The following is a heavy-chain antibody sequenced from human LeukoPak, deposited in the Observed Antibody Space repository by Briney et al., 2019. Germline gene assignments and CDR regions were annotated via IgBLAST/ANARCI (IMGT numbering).Heavy chain of an antibody. D-gene: IGHD3-9*01. J-gene: IGHJ5*02. V-gene: IGHV3-13*01. CDR2: IGTAGDT. CDR1: GFTFSSYD. Sequence: GGSLRLSCAASGFTFSSYDMHWVRQATGKGLEWVSAIGTAGDTYYPGSVKGRFTISRDNSKNTLYLQMNSLRAEDTAVYYCASLFLTGYPYQFREDWFDPWGQGTLVTVSS. CDR3: ASLFLTGYPYQFREDWFDP.